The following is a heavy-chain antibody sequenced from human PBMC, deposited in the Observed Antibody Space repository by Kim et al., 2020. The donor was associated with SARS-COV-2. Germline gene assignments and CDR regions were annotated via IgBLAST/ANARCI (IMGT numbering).Heavy chain of an antibody. J-gene: IGHJ4*02. Sequence: GGSLRLSCAASGFTFSRSSMNWVRQTPGKGLEWVSTIKNSGNDTNYADSVKGRFTISRDNSKNSVYLQMNSLRAEDTAVYYCVKAFICSPGCYWGQGTLVTISS. V-gene: IGHV3-21*01. CDR2: IKNSGNDT. D-gene: IGHD2-15*01. CDR3: VKAFICSPGCY. CDR1: GFTFSRSS.